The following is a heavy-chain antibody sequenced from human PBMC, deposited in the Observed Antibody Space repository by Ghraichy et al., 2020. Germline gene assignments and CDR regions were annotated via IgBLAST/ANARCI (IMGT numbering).Heavy chain of an antibody. CDR1: GFSVRTNH. CDR2: LYYGRGT. V-gene: IGHV3-53*01. Sequence: GGSLRLSCAASGFSVRTNHMSWVRQAPGRGLEWVSVLYYGRGTYYGASVKGRFSISRDDSQNTLFLQMNSLRADDTAVYYCARALPVGPSSWSRYYDNDDLDVWGQGTTVTVSS. J-gene: IGHJ6*02. D-gene: IGHD6-13*01. CDR3: ARALPVGPSSWSRYYDNDDLDV.